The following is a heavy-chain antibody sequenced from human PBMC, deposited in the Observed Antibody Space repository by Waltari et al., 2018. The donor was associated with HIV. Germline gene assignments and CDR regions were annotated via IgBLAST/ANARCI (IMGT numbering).Heavy chain of an antibody. CDR3: ARDRGASDI. CDR1: GGSISSGRYY. CDR2: VHYSGAT. Sequence: QVQLQESGPGLLKPSEPLSLTCNVSGGSISSGRYYWSWIRQAPGKGLEWVGYVHYSGATSYNPSLRSRVTISLDMSKTRFSLRLTSVTAADTALYFCARDRGASDIWGQGIMVTVSS. V-gene: IGHV4-61*01. D-gene: IGHD6-25*01. J-gene: IGHJ3*02.